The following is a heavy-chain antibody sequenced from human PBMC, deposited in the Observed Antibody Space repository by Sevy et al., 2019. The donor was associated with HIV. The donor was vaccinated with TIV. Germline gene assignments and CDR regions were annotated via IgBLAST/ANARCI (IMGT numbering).Heavy chain of an antibody. CDR3: ARGPIVVVTASDMGIDY. Sequence: SETLSLTCAVYGGSFSGYYWSWIRQPPGKGLEWIGEINHSGSTNYNPSLKSRVTISVDTSKNQFSLKLGSVTAVDTAVYYCARGPIVVVTASDMGIDYWGQGTLVTVSS. J-gene: IGHJ4*02. V-gene: IGHV4-34*01. CDR2: INHSGST. D-gene: IGHD2-21*02. CDR1: GGSFSGYY.